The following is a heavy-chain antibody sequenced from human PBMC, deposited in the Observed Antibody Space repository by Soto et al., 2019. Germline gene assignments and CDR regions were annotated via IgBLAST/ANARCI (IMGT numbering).Heavy chain of an antibody. Sequence: IQLMQSAGEVKRPGASVKVSCKASGYTFNTFGITWVRQAPGQGLEWMGCISGYGGKRDYSRKLQGRITMTADPSTSTSYMQLRNLTSDDTAGYYCARGWGNILGVNDFWGQGTRVTVSS. J-gene: IGHJ4*02. CDR1: GYTFNTFG. CDR3: ARGWGNILGVNDF. V-gene: IGHV1-18*01. CDR2: ISGYGGKR. D-gene: IGHD3-9*01.